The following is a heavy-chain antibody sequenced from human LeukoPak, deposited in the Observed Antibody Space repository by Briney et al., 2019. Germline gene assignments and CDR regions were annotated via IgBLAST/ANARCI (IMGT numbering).Heavy chain of an antibody. J-gene: IGHJ4*02. D-gene: IGHD4-17*01. V-gene: IGHV4-59*01. CDR2: NYYGGSA. Sequence: SETLSLTCTVSGGSISSYYWSWIRQPPGKGLEWIGYNYYGGSANYNPSLKSRVTISVDASKNQFSLKLSSVTAADTAVYYCARGDYGDSHYWGQGTLVTVSS. CDR1: GGSISSYY. CDR3: ARGDYGDSHY.